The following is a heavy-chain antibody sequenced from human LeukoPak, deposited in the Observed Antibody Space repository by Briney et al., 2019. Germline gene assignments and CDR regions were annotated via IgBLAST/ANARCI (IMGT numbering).Heavy chain of an antibody. Sequence: GRSLRLSCAASGFTFSSYSMNWVRQAPGRGLEWVSYISSSSSTIYYADSVKGRFTISRDNAKNSLYLQMNSLRAEDTAVYYCARLADPYYYYYMDVWGKGTTVTVSS. V-gene: IGHV3-48*04. CDR2: ISSSSSTI. J-gene: IGHJ6*03. D-gene: IGHD3-3*02. CDR1: GFTFSSYS. CDR3: ARLADPYYYYYMDV.